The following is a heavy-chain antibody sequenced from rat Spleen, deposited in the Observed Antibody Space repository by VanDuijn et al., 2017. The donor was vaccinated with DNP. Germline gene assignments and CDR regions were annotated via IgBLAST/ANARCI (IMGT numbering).Heavy chain of an antibody. CDR1: GFTFSDYY. V-gene: IGHV5-25*01. D-gene: IGHD4-4*01. CDR2: ISYFGDNT. CDR3: ARQGNSGDAMDA. Sequence: EVQLVESGGGLVQPGRSLKLSCAASGFTFSDYYMAWVRQAPTKGLELVAYISYFGDNTYSGDSVKGRFTISRDNAKTTLYLQMDSLRSEDTATYYCARQGNSGDAMDAWGQGTSVTVSS. J-gene: IGHJ4*01.